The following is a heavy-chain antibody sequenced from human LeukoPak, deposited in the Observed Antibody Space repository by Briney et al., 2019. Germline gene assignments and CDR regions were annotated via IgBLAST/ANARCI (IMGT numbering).Heavy chain of an antibody. J-gene: IGHJ4*02. D-gene: IGHD5-12*01. CDR2: IYYSGST. CDR3: ARDLGIQGYSGYDQSRYYFDY. Sequence: SETLSLTCTVSGGSISSSSYYWGWIRQPPGKGLEWIGSIYYSGSTYYNPSLKSRVTISVDTSKNQFSLKLSSVTAADTAVYYCARDLGIQGYSGYDQSRYYFDYWGQGTLVTVSS. CDR1: GGSISSSSYY. V-gene: IGHV4-39*07.